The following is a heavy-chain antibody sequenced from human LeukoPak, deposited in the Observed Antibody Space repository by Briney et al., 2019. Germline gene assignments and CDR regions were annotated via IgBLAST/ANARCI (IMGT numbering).Heavy chain of an antibody. Sequence: SETLSLTCTVSGGSISSPSYSWSWIRQHPGKGLEWIGYIYYSGSTYYNPSLKSRVTISVDTSKNQFSLKLSSVTAADTAVYYCARDSSSWSGNFYYYYGMDVWGQGTTVTVSS. CDR2: IYYSGST. J-gene: IGHJ6*02. CDR1: GGSISSPSYS. D-gene: IGHD6-13*01. CDR3: ARDSSSWSGNFYYYYGMDV. V-gene: IGHV4-31*03.